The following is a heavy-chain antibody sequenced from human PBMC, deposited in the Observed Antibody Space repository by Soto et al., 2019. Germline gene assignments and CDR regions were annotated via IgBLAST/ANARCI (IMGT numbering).Heavy chain of an antibody. J-gene: IGHJ6*02. CDR3: AKGAVTAPYYYYYYGMDV. V-gene: IGHV3-30*18. CDR2: ISYDGSNK. CDR1: GFTFSSYG. D-gene: IGHD4-4*01. Sequence: ESGGGVVQPGRSLRLSCAASGFTFSSYGMHWVRQAPGKGLEWVAVISYDGSNKYYADSVKGRFTISRDNSKNTLYLQMNSLRAEDTAVYYCAKGAVTAPYYYYYYGMDVWGQGTTVTVSS.